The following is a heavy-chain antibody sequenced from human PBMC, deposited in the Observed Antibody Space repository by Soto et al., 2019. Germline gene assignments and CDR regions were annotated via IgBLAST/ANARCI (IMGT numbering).Heavy chain of an antibody. CDR2: ISAYNGNT. CDR3: AGSSYYDILTGPLDY. Sequence: ASVKVSCKASGYTFTSYGISWVRQAPGQGLEWMGWISAYNGNTNYAQKLQGRVTMTTDTSTSTAYKELRSLRSDDTAVYYCAGSSYYDILTGPLDYWGQGTLVTVSS. CDR1: GYTFTSYG. V-gene: IGHV1-18*01. J-gene: IGHJ4*02. D-gene: IGHD3-9*01.